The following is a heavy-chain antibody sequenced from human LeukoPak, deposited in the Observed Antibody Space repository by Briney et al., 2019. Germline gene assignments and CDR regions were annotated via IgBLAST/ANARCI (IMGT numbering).Heavy chain of an antibody. CDR1: GFTFSSYW. D-gene: IGHD7-27*01. CDR3: VRGLLGPDY. V-gene: IGHV3-74*01. Sequence: PGGSLRLSCAASGFTFSSYWVHWVRQAPGKGLMWVSRINNDGSGTVYADSVEGRFTISRDNAKNTVYLQMNSLRADDTAVYYCVRGLLGPDYWGQGTQVTVSS. CDR2: INNDGSGT. J-gene: IGHJ4*02.